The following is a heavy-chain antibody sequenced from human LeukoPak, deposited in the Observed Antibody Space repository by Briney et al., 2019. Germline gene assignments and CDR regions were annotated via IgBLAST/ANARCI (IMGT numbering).Heavy chain of an antibody. CDR1: GYTFTSYD. CDR2: MNPNSGNT. Sequence: ASVKVSCKASGYTFTSYDINWVRQATGQGLEWMGWMNPNSGNTGYVQKFQGRVTITRNTSISTAYTELSSLRSEDTAVYYCARGRGVGATGAFDIWGQGTMVTVSS. CDR3: ARGRGVGATGAFDI. J-gene: IGHJ3*02. V-gene: IGHV1-8*03. D-gene: IGHD1-26*01.